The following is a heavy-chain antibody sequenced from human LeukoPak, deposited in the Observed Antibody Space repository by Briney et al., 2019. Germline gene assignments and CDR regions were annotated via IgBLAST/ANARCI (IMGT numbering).Heavy chain of an antibody. CDR3: AKAAYSYDSSGYTS. V-gene: IGHV3-9*01. J-gene: IGHJ5*02. Sequence: GWSVPLSCPACGCIFDHYAMQGVRPAAGKGLGGVAGTCLYRCSKGQADSVKDRFTISRDNAKNSVYLQMNSLRADDTALYYCAKAAYSYDSSGYTSWGQGTLVTVSS. CDR2: TCLYRCSK. D-gene: IGHD3-22*01. CDR1: GCIFDHYA.